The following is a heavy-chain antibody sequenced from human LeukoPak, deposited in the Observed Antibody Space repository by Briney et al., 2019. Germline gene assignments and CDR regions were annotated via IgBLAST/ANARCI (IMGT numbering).Heavy chain of an antibody. V-gene: IGHV4-39*01. CDR2: IYYSGST. CDR1: GGSISSSSYY. Sequence: SETLSLTCTVSGGSISSSSYYWGWIRQPPGKGLEWIGSIYYSGSTYYNPSLKSRVTISVDTSKNQFSLKLSSVTAADTAVYYCARTLIDYSSSWYQQFDYWGQGTLVTVSS. J-gene: IGHJ4*02. CDR3: ARTLIDYSSSWYQQFDY. D-gene: IGHD6-13*01.